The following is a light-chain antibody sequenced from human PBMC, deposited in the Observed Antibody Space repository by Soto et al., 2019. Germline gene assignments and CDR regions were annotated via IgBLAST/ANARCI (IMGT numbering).Light chain of an antibody. CDR3: LQHKSYPWT. Sequence: IQVTQSPSSLSASVGDRVTITCRASLNIREELGWYQQKPGKAPKRLIYDTTTLQSWVPSRFSGDGSGTEFTLTISSLQSEDFATYFCLQHKSYPWTFGQGTKVDIK. CDR2: DTT. V-gene: IGKV1-17*01. CDR1: LNIREE. J-gene: IGKJ1*01.